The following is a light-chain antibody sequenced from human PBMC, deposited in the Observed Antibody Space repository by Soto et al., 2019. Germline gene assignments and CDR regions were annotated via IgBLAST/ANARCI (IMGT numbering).Light chain of an antibody. Sequence: DIQMTQSPTSLSASVGDRVTITCRASQDIRNFVAWYQQNPGKAPKLLIYAASTLQSGVPSRFSGSGSGTDFTLTINILQPEHVATYSCQKYSSVPVFGPGTKVEIK. J-gene: IGKJ3*01. CDR2: AAS. CDR1: QDIRNF. CDR3: QKYSSVPV. V-gene: IGKV1-27*01.